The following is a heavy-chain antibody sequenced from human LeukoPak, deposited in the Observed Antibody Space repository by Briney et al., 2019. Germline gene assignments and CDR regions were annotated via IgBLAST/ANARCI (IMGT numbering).Heavy chain of an antibody. V-gene: IGHV1-3*01. D-gene: IGHD6-6*01. CDR2: INAGNGNT. Sequence: ASVKVSCKASGYTFTSYAMHWVRQAPGQRLEWMGWINAGNGNTKYSQKFQGRVTITRDTSASTAYMELSSLRSEDTAVYYCARDWEYSRSGTIDYWGQGTLVTVSS. CDR1: GYTFTSYA. CDR3: ARDWEYSRSGTIDY. J-gene: IGHJ4*02.